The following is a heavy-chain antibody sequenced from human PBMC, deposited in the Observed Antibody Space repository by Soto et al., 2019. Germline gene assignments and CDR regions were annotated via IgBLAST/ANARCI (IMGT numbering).Heavy chain of an antibody. CDR2: ISAYNGNT. CDR3: ARVGTAITLFGVVPRGPFDY. D-gene: IGHD3-3*01. Sequence: GASVKVSCKASGYTFTSYGISWVRQAPGQGLEWMGWISAYNGNTNYAQKLQGRVTMTTDTSTSTAYMELRSLRSDDTAVYYCARVGTAITLFGVVPRGPFDYWGQGTLVTVSS. V-gene: IGHV1-18*01. J-gene: IGHJ4*02. CDR1: GYTFTSYG.